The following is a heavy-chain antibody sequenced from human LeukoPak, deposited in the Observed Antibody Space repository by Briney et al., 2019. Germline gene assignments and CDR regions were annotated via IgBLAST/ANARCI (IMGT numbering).Heavy chain of an antibody. CDR1: GFTFDDYA. Sequence: GGSLRLSCAASGFTFDDYAMHWVRQAPGKGLEWVSGISWNSGSIGYADSVKGRFTISRDNAKNSLYLQMNSLRAEDMALYYCAKGRRWELHQASSSDYWGQGTLVTVSS. V-gene: IGHV3-9*03. J-gene: IGHJ4*02. CDR3: AKGRRWELHQASSSDY. D-gene: IGHD1-26*01. CDR2: ISWNSGSI.